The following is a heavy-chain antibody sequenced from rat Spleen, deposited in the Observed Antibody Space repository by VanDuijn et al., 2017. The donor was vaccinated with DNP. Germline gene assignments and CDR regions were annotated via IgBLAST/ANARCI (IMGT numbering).Heavy chain of an antibody. Sequence: EVQLVESGGGLVQPGNSLKLSCAASGFTFSDYAMAWVRQSPKKGLEWVATIIYDGSSTYYRDSVKGRFTMSRNNAKSTLYLQMDSLRSEDTATYYCASRPPPTRGPFDYWGQGVTVTVSS. D-gene: IGHD1-4*01. V-gene: IGHV5-7*01. CDR1: GFTFSDYA. CDR2: IIYDGSST. J-gene: IGHJ2*01. CDR3: ASRPPPTRGPFDY.